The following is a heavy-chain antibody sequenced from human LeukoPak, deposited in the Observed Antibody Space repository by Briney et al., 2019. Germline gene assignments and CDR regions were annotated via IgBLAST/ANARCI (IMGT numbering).Heavy chain of an antibody. CDR3: AKDRFYCSGGSCYRYYYYGMDV. V-gene: IGHV3-23*01. CDR1: GFSFSTYA. Sequence: GGSLRLSCAASGFSFSTYAMSWVRQAPGKGLEWVSAISGSGGSTLYADSVKGRFTISRDNSKNTLYLQMNSLRAEDTAVYYCAKDRFYCSGGSCYRYYYYGMDVWGQGTTVTVSS. D-gene: IGHD2-15*01. J-gene: IGHJ6*02. CDR2: ISGSGGST.